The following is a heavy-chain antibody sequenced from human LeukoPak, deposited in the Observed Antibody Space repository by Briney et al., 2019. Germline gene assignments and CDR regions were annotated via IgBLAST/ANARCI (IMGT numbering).Heavy chain of an antibody. CDR2: ISSSSSYI. D-gene: IGHD1-26*01. V-gene: IGHV3-21*01. J-gene: IGHJ4*02. CDR3: AREWGSYSRGGDY. Sequence: GGSLRLSCAASGFTFNIYSMNWVRQAPGKGLEWVSSISSSSSYIYYADSVKGRFTISRDNAKNSLYLQMNSLRAEDTAVYYCAREWGSYSRGGDYWGQGTLVTVSS. CDR1: GFTFNIYS.